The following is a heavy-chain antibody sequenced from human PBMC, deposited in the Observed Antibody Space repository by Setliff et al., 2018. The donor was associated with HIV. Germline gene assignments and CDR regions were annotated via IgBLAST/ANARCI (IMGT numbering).Heavy chain of an antibody. V-gene: IGHV4-61*09. CDR2: IFIGGRT. J-gene: IGHJ5*02. CDR1: GGSINSGTFY. CDR3: ARAKTIGVSAVFFDP. D-gene: IGHD3-3*01. Sequence: ASETLSLTCSVSGGSINSGTFYWGWIRQPPGKGLEWIGHIFIGGRTDYRPSLKSRLTVSLDTSKNQLSLKLTSVTAADTAVYYCARAKTIGVSAVFFDPWGQGRPVTVSS.